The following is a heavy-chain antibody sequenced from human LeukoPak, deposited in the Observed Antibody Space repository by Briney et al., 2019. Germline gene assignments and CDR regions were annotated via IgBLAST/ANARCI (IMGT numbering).Heavy chain of an antibody. CDR1: GGTFSSYA. Sequence: SVKVSCKASGGTFSSYAISWVRQAPGQGLEWMGGIIPIFGTANYAQKFQGRVTITADESTSTAYMELSSLRSEDTAVYYCARSLLAVAGPMGPSYWGQGTLVTVSS. D-gene: IGHD6-19*01. CDR3: ARSLLAVAGPMGPSY. J-gene: IGHJ4*02. CDR2: IIPIFGTA. V-gene: IGHV1-69*13.